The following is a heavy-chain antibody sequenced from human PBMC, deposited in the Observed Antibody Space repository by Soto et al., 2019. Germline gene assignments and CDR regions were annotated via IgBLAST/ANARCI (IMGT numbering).Heavy chain of an antibody. CDR1: GYTFTSYA. CDR2: INAGNGNT. V-gene: IGHV1-3*01. Sequence: GASVKVSCKASGYTFTSYAMHWVRQAPGQRLEWMGWINAGNGNTKYSQKFQGRVTITRDTSASTAYMELSSLRSEDTAVYYCVRDSGWNYYNYWGQGTLVTVSS. J-gene: IGHJ4*02. CDR3: VRDSGWNYYNY. D-gene: IGHD1-7*01.